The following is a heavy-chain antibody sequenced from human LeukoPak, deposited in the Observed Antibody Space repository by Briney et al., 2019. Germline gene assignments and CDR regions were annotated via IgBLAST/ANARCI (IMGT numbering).Heavy chain of an antibody. V-gene: IGHV3-21*01. CDR3: ASVRGYSYGADYFDY. CDR1: GFTFSSYS. J-gene: IGHJ4*02. CDR2: ISSSSSYI. D-gene: IGHD5-18*01. Sequence: GGSLRLSCAASGFTFSSYSMNWVRQAPGKGLEWVPSISSSSSYIYYADSVKGRFTISRDNAKNSLYLQMNSLRAEDTAVYYCASVRGYSYGADYFDYWGQGTLVTVSS.